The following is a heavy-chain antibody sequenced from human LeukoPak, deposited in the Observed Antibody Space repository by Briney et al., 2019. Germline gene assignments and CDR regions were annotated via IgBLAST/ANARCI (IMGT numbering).Heavy chain of an antibody. CDR2: IRSKANSYAT. J-gene: IGHJ4*02. V-gene: IGHV3-73*01. CDR1: GFTFSGSA. D-gene: IGHD1-20*01. Sequence: GGSLRLSCAASGFTFSGSAMHWVRQASGNGLEWVGRIRSKANSYATAYAASVKGRFTISRDDAKNTAYLQMNSLKTEDTAVYYCTRGGNWNGDFDYWGQGTLVTVSS. CDR3: TRGGNWNGDFDY.